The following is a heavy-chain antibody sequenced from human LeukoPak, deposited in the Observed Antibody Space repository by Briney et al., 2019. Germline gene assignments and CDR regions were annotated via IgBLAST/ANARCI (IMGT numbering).Heavy chain of an antibody. D-gene: IGHD3-22*01. J-gene: IGHJ4*02. CDR3: AKDEDPRRPYYYDSSGYYVD. CDR1: GFTFSSYG. Sequence: GGSLRPSCAASGFTFSSYGMHWVRQAPGKGLEWVAFIRYDGSNKYYADSVKGRFTISRDNSKNTLYLQMNSLRAEDTAVYYCAKDEDPRRPYYYDSSGYYVDWGQGTLVTVSS. CDR2: IRYDGSNK. V-gene: IGHV3-30*02.